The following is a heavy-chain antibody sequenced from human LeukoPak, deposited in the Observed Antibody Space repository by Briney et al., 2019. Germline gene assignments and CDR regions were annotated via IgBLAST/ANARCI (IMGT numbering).Heavy chain of an antibody. CDR1: GYTFTIYY. Sequence: ASVKVSCKASGYTFTIYYMHWVRQAPGQGLEWMGIINPSGGSTTSAQKFQGRVTMTRDTSTNTVYMELRSLRSDDTAVYYCARDYDSSGRLIYWGQGTLVTVSS. J-gene: IGHJ4*02. V-gene: IGHV1-46*01. D-gene: IGHD3-22*01. CDR2: INPSGGST. CDR3: ARDYDSSGRLIY.